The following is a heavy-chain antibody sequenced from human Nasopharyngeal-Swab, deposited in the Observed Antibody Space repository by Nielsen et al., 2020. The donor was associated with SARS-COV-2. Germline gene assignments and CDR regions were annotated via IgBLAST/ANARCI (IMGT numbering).Heavy chain of an antibody. D-gene: IGHD5-24*01. CDR1: GYTFATYD. V-gene: IGHV1-8*03. CDR3: ARAMSTVSTFSFDY. J-gene: IGHJ4*02. CDR2: MNTNSGNT. Sequence: ASVKVSCKTSGYTFATYDIYWVRQATGQGLEWMGWMNTNSGNTGLAQKFQGRVTITRNTSISTAYMELSSLRSEDTAVYYCARAMSTVSTFSFDYWGQGTLVTVSS.